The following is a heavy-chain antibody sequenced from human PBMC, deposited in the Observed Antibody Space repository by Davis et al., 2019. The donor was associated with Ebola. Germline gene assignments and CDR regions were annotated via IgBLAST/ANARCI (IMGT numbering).Heavy chain of an antibody. V-gene: IGHV3-7*03. CDR1: GFTFTNYW. D-gene: IGHD3-16*01. CDR2: IKQDGSEK. CDR3: AKDISVEIWHLGEFDY. Sequence: PGGSLRLSCAASGFTFTNYWMTWVRQAPGKGLEWVAKIKQDGSEKYYVDSVKGRFTISRDNAKNSLYLQMNSLRAEDTALYYCAKDISVEIWHLGEFDYWGQGTLVTVSS. J-gene: IGHJ4*02.